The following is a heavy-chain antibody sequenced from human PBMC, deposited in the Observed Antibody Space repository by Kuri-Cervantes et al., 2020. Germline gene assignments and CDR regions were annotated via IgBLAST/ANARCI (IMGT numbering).Heavy chain of an antibody. Sequence: ASVKVSCKASGGTFGSYAISWVRQAPGQGLEWMGWMNPNSGNTGYAQKFQGRVTMTRNTSISTAYMELSSLRSEDTAVYYCARDRRDVVVVAATGTYYYYGMDVWGQGTTVTVSS. V-gene: IGHV1-8*02. D-gene: IGHD2-15*01. CDR3: ARDRRDVVVVAATGTYYYYGMDV. CDR1: GGTFGSYA. J-gene: IGHJ6*02. CDR2: MNPNSGNT.